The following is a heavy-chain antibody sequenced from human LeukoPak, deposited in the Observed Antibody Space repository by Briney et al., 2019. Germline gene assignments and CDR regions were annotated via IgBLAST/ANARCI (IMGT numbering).Heavy chain of an antibody. CDR2: IYSGGNT. CDR1: GFTLSSNY. D-gene: IGHD3-16*01. CDR3: AKGGGSGKYYFDY. J-gene: IGHJ4*02. Sequence: PGGSLRLSCAASGFTLSSNYVGWVRQAPGKGLEWVSHIYSGGNTYYADSVKGRFTISRGTSENMVFLQMNSLRAEDTAVYYCAKGGGSGKYYFDYWGQGTLVTVSS. V-gene: IGHV3-66*01.